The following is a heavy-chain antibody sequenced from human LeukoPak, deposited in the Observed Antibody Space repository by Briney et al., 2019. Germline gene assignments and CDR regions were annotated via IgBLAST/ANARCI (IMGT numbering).Heavy chain of an antibody. D-gene: IGHD3-3*01. Sequence: ASVKVSCKASGYTFTSYGISWVRQAPGQGLEWMAWISGYNGNTNYAQKLQGRVTMTTDTSTSTAYMELRSLRSDDTAVYYCARTYYDFWSGIYYFDYWGQGTLVTVSS. CDR3: ARTYYDFWSGIYYFDY. CDR2: ISGYNGNT. V-gene: IGHV1-18*01. CDR1: GYTFTSYG. J-gene: IGHJ4*02.